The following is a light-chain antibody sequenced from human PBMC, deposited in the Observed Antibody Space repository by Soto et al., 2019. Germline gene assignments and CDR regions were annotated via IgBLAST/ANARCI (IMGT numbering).Light chain of an antibody. CDR3: HQYGDSPQT. J-gene: IGKJ1*01. V-gene: IGKV3-20*01. CDR1: QSLSIDY. CDR2: AAS. Sequence: ENVLTQSPGTLSLSPGERATLSCRASQSLSIDYLAWYQQKPGQAPRLLIYAASSRATGIPDRFSGSGSGTDFTLTISRLEPEDFAVYYCHQYGDSPQTFGQGTKVDIK.